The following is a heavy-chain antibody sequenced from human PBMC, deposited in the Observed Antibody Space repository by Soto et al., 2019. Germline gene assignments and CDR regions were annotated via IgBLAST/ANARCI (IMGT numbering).Heavy chain of an antibody. V-gene: IGHV1-2*02. CDR2: INPNSGGT. Sequence: ASVKFSCKASGYTFTGYYMHWVRQAPGQGLEWMGWINPNSGGTNYAQKFQGRVTMTRDTSISTAYMELSRLRSDDTAVYYCARADIVDTKFEYWGQGTLVTVSS. CDR3: ARADIVDTKFEY. CDR1: GYTFTGYY. J-gene: IGHJ4*02. D-gene: IGHD5-12*01.